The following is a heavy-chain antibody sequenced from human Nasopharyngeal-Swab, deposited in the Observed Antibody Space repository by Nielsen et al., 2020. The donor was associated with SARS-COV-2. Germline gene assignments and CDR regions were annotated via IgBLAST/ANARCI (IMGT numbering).Heavy chain of an antibody. D-gene: IGHD3-22*01. CDR3: ARSTMIVVVITDDAFDI. J-gene: IGHJ3*02. Sequence: ASVKVSCKVSGYTLTELSMHWVRQAPGKGLEWMGGFDPEDGETIYAQKLQGRVTMTTDTSTSTAYMELRSLRSDDTAVYYCARSTMIVVVITDDAFDIWGQGTMVTVSS. CDR2: FDPEDGET. CDR1: GYTLTELS. V-gene: IGHV1-24*01.